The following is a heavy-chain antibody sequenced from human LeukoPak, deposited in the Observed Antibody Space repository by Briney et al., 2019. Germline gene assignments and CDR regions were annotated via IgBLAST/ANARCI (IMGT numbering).Heavy chain of an antibody. J-gene: IGHJ4*02. D-gene: IGHD6-19*01. CDR1: GFTFSSYA. Sequence: GGSLRLSCAASGFTFSSYAMHWVRQAPGKGLEWVAVISYDGSNKYYADSVKGRFTISRDNSKNTLYLQMNSLGAEDTAVYYCAKDLIWLAYYFDYWGQGTLVTVSS. CDR2: ISYDGSNK. V-gene: IGHV3-30*04. CDR3: AKDLIWLAYYFDY.